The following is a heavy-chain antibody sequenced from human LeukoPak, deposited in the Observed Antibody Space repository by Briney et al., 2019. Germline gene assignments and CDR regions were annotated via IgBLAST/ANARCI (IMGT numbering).Heavy chain of an antibody. J-gene: IGHJ4*02. D-gene: IGHD2-15*01. CDR2: IYHSGST. Sequence: SETLSLTCAVSGGSISSGGYSWSWIRQPPGKGLEWIGYIYHSGSTYYNPSLKSRVTISVDTSKNQFSLKLSSVTAADTAVYYCARHYCSGGSCRRLDYWGQGTLVTVSS. V-gene: IGHV4-30-2*01. CDR3: ARHYCSGGSCRRLDY. CDR1: GGSISSGGYS.